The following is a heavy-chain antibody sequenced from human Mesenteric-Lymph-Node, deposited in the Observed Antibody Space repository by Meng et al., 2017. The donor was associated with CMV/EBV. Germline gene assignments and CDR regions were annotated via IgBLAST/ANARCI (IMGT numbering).Heavy chain of an antibody. V-gene: IGHV3-23*01. D-gene: IGHD4-11*01. J-gene: IGHJ4*02. CDR2: VSGSGGST. Sequence: SLIISCASSGPTCSSYAMSWVRQAPGKGLEWVSSVSGSGGSTYYADSVNGRYTISRDNSKNTLYLQMRSLRAEDTAVYYCANDLDSIDYSNYFDYWGQGTLVTVSS. CDR1: GPTCSSYA. CDR3: ANDLDSIDYSNYFDY.